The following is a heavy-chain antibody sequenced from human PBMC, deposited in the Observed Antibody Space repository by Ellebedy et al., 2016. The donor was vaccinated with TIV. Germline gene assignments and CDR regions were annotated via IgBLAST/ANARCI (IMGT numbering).Heavy chain of an antibody. CDR2: INPNGVST. CDR1: GYIYTGYY. D-gene: IGHD1-1*01. CDR3: ARDANDAFDH. J-gene: IGHJ4*02. Sequence: ASVKVSXKGSGYIYTGYYIHWVRQAPGQGLEWMGIINPNGVSTTYAQKFQGRVTITRDTSTGTFYIELSSLRSEDTALYYCARDANDAFDHWGQGTLVTVSS. V-gene: IGHV1-46*01.